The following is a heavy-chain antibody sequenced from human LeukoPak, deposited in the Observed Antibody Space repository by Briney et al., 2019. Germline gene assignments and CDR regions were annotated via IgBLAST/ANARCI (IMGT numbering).Heavy chain of an antibody. CDR2: ISSSGSTI. J-gene: IGHJ4*02. CDR1: GFTFSSYE. D-gene: IGHD3-22*01. Sequence: GGSLRLSCAASGFTFSSYEMNWVRQAPGKGLEWVSYISSSGSTIYYADSVKGRFTISRDNAKNSLSLQMNSLRAEDTAVYYCARDSKYYGSSGYLRGGLDYWGQGTLVTVSS. CDR3: ARDSKYYGSSGYLRGGLDY. V-gene: IGHV3-48*03.